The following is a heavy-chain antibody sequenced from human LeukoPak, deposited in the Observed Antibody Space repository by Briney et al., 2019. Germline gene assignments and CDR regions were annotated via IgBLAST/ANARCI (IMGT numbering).Heavy chain of an antibody. V-gene: IGHV4-39*01. CDR2: IHIGGST. D-gene: IGHD1-26*01. J-gene: IGHJ4*02. Sequence: WVRQAPGKGLEWIGSIHIGGSTYYNPSLKSRVTISVDTSKNQFSLKLRSVTAADTAVYYCARQWPTAFDYWGQGTLVTVSS. CDR3: ARQWPTAFDY.